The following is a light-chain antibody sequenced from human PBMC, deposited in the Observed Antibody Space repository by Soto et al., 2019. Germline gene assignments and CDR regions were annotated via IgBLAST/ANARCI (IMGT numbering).Light chain of an antibody. V-gene: IGLV2-14*03. CDR1: SSDVGAYNY. CDR3: SSYTSSSTSV. CDR2: DVT. J-gene: IGLJ1*01. Sequence: QSALTQPASVSGSPGQSIAISCTGTSSDVGAYNYVSWYQQHPGKAPKLMIFDVTNRPSGVSDRFSGSKSGNTASLTISGLQAEDEAEYYCSSYTSSSTSVFGTGTKLTVL.